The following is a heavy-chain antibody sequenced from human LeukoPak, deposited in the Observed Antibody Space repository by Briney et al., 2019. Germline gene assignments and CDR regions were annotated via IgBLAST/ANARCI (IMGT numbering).Heavy chain of an antibody. CDR2: VYYTGST. Sequence: SQTLSLTCTVSGGSVTSGGYYWSWIRQHPGKGLEWIGYVYYTGSTYYNPSLKSRVTISPDTSKNQFSLKVSSVTAADTAVYYCARISAGRYGMDVRGQGTTVTVSS. CDR1: GGSVTSGGYY. J-gene: IGHJ6*02. V-gene: IGHV4-31*03. CDR3: ARISAGRYGMDV. D-gene: IGHD6-6*01.